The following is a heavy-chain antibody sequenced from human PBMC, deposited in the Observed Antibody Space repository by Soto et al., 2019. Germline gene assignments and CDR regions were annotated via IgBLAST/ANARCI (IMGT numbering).Heavy chain of an antibody. Sequence: QLVQSGAEVKKPGSSVKVSCKASGGDFLSYTISWVRQAPGQGPEWMGTIIPILDVAKNAQKFQGRVAIPADKATSTVYMELRSLRSADTAVYYCAQMWFGELWHGMDVWGQGTTITVSS. CDR2: IIPILDVA. CDR1: GGDFLSYT. J-gene: IGHJ6*02. V-gene: IGHV1-69*02. D-gene: IGHD3-10*01. CDR3: AQMWFGELWHGMDV.